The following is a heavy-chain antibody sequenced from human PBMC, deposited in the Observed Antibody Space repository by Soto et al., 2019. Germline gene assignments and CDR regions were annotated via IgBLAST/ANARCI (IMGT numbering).Heavy chain of an antibody. CDR1: GYMFDNYY. CDR3: ARDGVTFAGRSRCFDS. Sequence: ASVNLPCTASGYMFDNYYIHWVRQTPGQGLQWIGVINPSRGLTTYAQKFQGRVSMTRDTSTTTVFMELTSLTSEDTAIYYCARDGVTFAGRSRCFDSRGPGALVTVSS. J-gene: IGHJ4*02. CDR2: INPSRGLT. D-gene: IGHD2-8*01. V-gene: IGHV1-46*02.